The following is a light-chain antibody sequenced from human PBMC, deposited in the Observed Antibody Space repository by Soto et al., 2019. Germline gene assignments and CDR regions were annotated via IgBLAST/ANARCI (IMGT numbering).Light chain of an antibody. CDR1: QSVSNN. J-gene: IGKJ1*01. V-gene: IGKV3-15*01. Sequence: EIVMTQSPATLSVSPGERATLSCRASQSVSNNLAWYQKNPGQAPRLLIYGASTRATGIPARFSGSGSATECTLTISSLQSEDVAVYYCQQYNNWWTFGQGTRVEIK. CDR3: QQYNNWWT. CDR2: GAS.